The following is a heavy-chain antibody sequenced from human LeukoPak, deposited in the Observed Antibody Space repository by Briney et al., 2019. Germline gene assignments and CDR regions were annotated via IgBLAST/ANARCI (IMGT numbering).Heavy chain of an antibody. CDR1: GFTFSDFS. V-gene: IGHV3-48*01. D-gene: IGHD3-10*01. CDR3: ATTSRAASS. Sequence: GGSLRLSCAASGFTFSDFSMNWVRQAPGKGLEDIAYINRNGKTISYADSVKGRFTISRDNAKNSLYLQMNSLRAEDTAVYYCATTSRAASSWGQGTLVTVSS. J-gene: IGHJ4*02. CDR2: INRNGKTI.